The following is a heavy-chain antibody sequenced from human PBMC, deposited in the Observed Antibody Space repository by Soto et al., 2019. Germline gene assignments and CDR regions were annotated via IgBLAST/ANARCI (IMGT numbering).Heavy chain of an antibody. Sequence: SETLSLTCTVSGGSISGYYWSWIRQPPGKGLEWIGWISYSGSTNYNTSLKSRITISVDTSKNQFSLKVSSVTAADTAVYYCARGPLMMATVTTKFDYWGQGTLVTVYS. CDR3: ARGPLMMATVTTKFDY. V-gene: IGHV4-59*01. D-gene: IGHD4-4*01. CDR2: ISYSGST. CDR1: GGSISGYY. J-gene: IGHJ4*02.